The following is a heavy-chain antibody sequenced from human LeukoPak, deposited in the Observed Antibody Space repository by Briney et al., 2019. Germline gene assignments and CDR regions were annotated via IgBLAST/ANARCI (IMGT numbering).Heavy chain of an antibody. J-gene: IGHJ4*02. CDR1: GFTVNSYA. CDR3: AKDQATTLTTPDS. CDR2: ISGTSGGST. D-gene: IGHD4-4*01. Sequence: PGGSLRLSCAASGFTVNSYAMSWVRQAPGKGLEWVSGISGTSGGSTYYAVSVKGRFTISRDNSRNTLYLQMNSLRAEDTAIYYCAKDQATTLTTPDSWGQGTLVTVSS. V-gene: IGHV3-23*01.